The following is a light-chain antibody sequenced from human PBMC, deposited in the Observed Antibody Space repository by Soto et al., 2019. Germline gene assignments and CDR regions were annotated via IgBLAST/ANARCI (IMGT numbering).Light chain of an antibody. Sequence: EIVLTQSPGTLSLSPAERATLSCTASQSVSSSHLARYQQKPGQAPRPLIYGASSRAIGIPDRFSGSGSGTDFTLTISSLEPEDFAVYYYQQYGSSPWTFGQGPKVEI. V-gene: IGKV3-20*01. CDR2: GAS. CDR3: QQYGSSPWT. CDR1: QSVSSSH. J-gene: IGKJ1*01.